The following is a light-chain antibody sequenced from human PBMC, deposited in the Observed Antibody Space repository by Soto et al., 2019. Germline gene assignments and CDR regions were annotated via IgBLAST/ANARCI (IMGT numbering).Light chain of an antibody. Sequence: QSAPTQPPSASGSPGQSVTISCTGTSSDVGGYNYVYWYQQHPGKAPKLMIYEVSKRPSGVPDRFSGSKSGNTASLTVSGLQAEDEADYYCSSYAGSNNFVVFGGGTKLTVL. V-gene: IGLV2-8*01. CDR2: EVS. CDR3: SSYAGSNNFVV. CDR1: SSDVGGYNY. J-gene: IGLJ2*01.